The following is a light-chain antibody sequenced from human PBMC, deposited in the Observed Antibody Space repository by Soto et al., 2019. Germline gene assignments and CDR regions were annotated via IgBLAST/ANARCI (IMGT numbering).Light chain of an antibody. Sequence: EFVLTQSPGTLSLSPGERATLSCRASQSVSNYLAWYQQKPGQAPRLLIYGASTRATGIPDRFSGSGSGTDFTLTISRLEPEDFAVYYCQQYGSSGTFGQGTKVDIK. CDR2: GAS. CDR3: QQYGSSGT. CDR1: QSVSNY. J-gene: IGKJ1*01. V-gene: IGKV3-20*01.